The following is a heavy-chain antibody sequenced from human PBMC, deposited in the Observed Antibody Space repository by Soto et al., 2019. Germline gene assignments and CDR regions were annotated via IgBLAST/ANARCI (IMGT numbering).Heavy chain of an antibody. CDR3: ARHGSGITIFGVDIGYHYGMDV. V-gene: IGHV3-11*01. CDR1: GFTFSDYY. D-gene: IGHD3-3*01. Sequence: GGSLRLSCAASGFTFSDYYMNWIRQAPGKGLEWVSYISSSGSIIYYADSVKGRFTISRDNAKNSLYLQMNSLRAEDTALYYCARHGSGITIFGVDIGYHYGMDVWGQGTTVTVSS. CDR2: ISSSGSII. J-gene: IGHJ6*02.